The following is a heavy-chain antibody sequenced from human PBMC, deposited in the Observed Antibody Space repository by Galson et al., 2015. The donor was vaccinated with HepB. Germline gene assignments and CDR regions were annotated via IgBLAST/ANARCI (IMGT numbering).Heavy chain of an antibody. Sequence: QSGAEVKKPGESLKISCQASGYTFAPYWIAWVRQMPGKGLEWMGIIYPDDSDTTYSPSFQGQVTISADKSISTAYLKWSSLKASDTAMYYCARRGAPYSSSPTPFDYWGQGTLVTVSS. CDR1: GYTFAPYW. J-gene: IGHJ4*02. D-gene: IGHD6-6*01. CDR2: IYPDDSDT. V-gene: IGHV5-51*01. CDR3: ARRGAPYSSSPTPFDY.